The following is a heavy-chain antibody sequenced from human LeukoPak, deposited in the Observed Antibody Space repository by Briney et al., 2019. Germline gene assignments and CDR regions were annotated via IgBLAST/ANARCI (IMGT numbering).Heavy chain of an antibody. CDR2: IRYDGSNK. Sequence: GGSLRLSCAASGFTFSSYGMHWVRQAPGKGLEWVAFIRYDGSNKYYADSVKGRFTISRDNSKNTLYLQMSSLRAEDTAVYYCAKRDSSSSGYNFDYWGQGTLVTVSS. D-gene: IGHD6-6*01. CDR3: AKRDSSSSGYNFDY. CDR1: GFTFSSYG. V-gene: IGHV3-30*02. J-gene: IGHJ4*02.